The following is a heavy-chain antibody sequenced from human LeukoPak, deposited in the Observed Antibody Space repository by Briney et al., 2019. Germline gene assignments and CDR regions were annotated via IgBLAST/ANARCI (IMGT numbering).Heavy chain of an antibody. Sequence: SETLSLTCTVSGGSISSGGYYWSWIRQPPGKGLEWIGYIYHSGSTYYNPSLKSRVTISVDKSKNQFSLKLSSVTAADTAVYYCARDLTVAAADAFDIWGQGTMVTVSS. CDR1: GGSISSGGYY. J-gene: IGHJ3*02. V-gene: IGHV4-30-2*01. CDR3: ARDLTVAAADAFDI. D-gene: IGHD6-13*01. CDR2: IYHSGST.